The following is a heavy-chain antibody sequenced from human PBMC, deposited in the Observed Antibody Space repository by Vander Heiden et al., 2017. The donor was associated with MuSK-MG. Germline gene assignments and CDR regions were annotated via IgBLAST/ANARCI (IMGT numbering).Heavy chain of an antibody. CDR1: GFSLSTSGVG. CDR2: IYWDDAK. CDR3: AHGLFYGSGSYYNFLAPHYYYYGMDV. V-gene: IGHV2-5*02. D-gene: IGHD3-10*01. J-gene: IGHJ6*02. Sequence: QITLKESGPTLVKPTQTLTLTCTFSGFSLSTSGVGVGWIRQHPGKALEWLALIYWDDAKRYSPSLKSRLTITKDTSKNQVVLTMTNMDPVDTATYYCAHGLFYGSGSYYNFLAPHYYYYGMDVWGQGTTVTVSS.